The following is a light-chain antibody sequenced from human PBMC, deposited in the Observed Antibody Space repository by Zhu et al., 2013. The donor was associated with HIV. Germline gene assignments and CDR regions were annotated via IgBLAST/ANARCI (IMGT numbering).Light chain of an antibody. Sequence: NVLTQSPGTLSLSPGERATLSCTASQSVSSSYLTWYQQRPGQAPRLLIFGASSRASGIPDRFSGSGSGTDFTLTISRLEPEDFAVYYCQQYDSSPLTFGGGTKVEI. V-gene: IGKV3-20*01. CDR3: QQYDSSPLT. CDR2: GAS. J-gene: IGKJ4*01. CDR1: QSVSSSY.